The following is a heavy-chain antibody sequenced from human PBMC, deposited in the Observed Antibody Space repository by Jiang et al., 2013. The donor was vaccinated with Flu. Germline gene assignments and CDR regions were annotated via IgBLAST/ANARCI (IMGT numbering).Heavy chain of an antibody. Sequence: AASGFTFSNCAMTWFRQAPGKGLEWVAAVSPGSKSFYYADSVTGRFTISRDNSKNTLYLQMNSLRAEDTALYYCVKNAPYCSTTACYDYWGQGTLVTVSS. D-gene: IGHD2-2*01. CDR3: VKNAPYCSTTACYDY. V-gene: IGHV3-23*01. CDR2: VSPGSKSF. J-gene: IGHJ4*02. CDR1: GFTFSNCA.